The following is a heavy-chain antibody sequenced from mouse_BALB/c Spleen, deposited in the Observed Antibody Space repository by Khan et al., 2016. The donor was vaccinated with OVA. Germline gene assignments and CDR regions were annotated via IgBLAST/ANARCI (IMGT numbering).Heavy chain of an antibody. CDR2: IDPANDNS. D-gene: IGHD4-1*01. CDR1: GFNIKDTH. Sequence: EVQLQQSGAELVKPGASVKLSCTASGFNIKDTHMHWVKQRPEQGLEWIGRIDPANDNSKYDPRFQGKATITADTSSNPAYLPLSSLPSEDTADYYCAPAGTGDYFDYWGQGTTLTVSA. V-gene: IGHV14-3*02. J-gene: IGHJ2*01. CDR3: APAGTGDYFDY.